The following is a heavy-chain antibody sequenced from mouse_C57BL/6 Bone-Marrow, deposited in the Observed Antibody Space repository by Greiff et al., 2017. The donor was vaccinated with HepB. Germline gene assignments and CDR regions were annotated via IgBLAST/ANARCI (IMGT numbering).Heavy chain of an antibody. J-gene: IGHJ3*01. CDR2: INPSSGYT. D-gene: IGHD2-4*01. Sequence: QVQLQQSGAELARPGASVKMSCKASGYTFTSYTMHWVKQRPGQGLEWIGYINPSSGYTKYNQKFKDKATLTADKSSSTAYMQLSSLTSEDSAVYYCARYDYEAWFAYWGQGTLVTVSA. CDR3: ARYDYEAWFAY. CDR1: GYTFTSYT. V-gene: IGHV1-4*01.